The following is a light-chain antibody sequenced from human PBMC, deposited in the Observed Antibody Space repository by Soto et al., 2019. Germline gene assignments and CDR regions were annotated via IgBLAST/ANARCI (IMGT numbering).Light chain of an antibody. J-gene: IGKJ5*01. V-gene: IGKV3-15*01. CDR2: GAS. CDR3: QQYNNWPPP. CDR1: QNVTRS. Sequence: EIAFTQSPATLALSPGEGATLSCRASQNVTRSFLAWYQQKPGQAPRLLIYGASTRATGIPARFSGSGSGTDFTLTISSLQSEDSAVYYCQQYNNWPPPFGQGTRLEIK.